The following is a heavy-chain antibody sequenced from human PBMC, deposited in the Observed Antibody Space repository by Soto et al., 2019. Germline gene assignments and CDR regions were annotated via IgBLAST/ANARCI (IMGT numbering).Heavy chain of an antibody. Sequence: VQLVESGGGLVQPGGSLRLSCAASGLSFSNAWMSWVRQAPGQGLEWVGRIKSKTEGGTTDCAAPVKGRFSISRDDSKNTLYLHMNSLKTEDTAVYFCTRESRYSSGWYGAFDIWGQGTMVTVST. CDR3: TRESRYSSGWYGAFDI. V-gene: IGHV3-15*01. CDR1: GLSFSNAW. J-gene: IGHJ3*02. D-gene: IGHD6-19*01. CDR2: IKSKTEGGTT.